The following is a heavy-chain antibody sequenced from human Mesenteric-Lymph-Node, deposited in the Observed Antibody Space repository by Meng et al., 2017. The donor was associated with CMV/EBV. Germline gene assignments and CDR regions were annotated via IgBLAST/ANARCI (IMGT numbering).Heavy chain of an antibody. V-gene: IGHV3-20*04. CDR3: ARGPRYSYGYFTDY. J-gene: IGHJ4*02. D-gene: IGHD5-18*01. Sequence: GESLKISCAGSGFTFGDHYMDWVRQVPGKGLEWVSGINWNGRRTDYVDSVKGRFTISRDDKSLYLQMNNLRAEDTAFYYCARGPRYSYGYFTDYWGQGAQVTVSS. CDR1: GFTFGDHY. CDR2: INWNGRRT.